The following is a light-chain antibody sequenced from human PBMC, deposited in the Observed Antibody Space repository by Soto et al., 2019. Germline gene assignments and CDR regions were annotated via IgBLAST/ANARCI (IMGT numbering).Light chain of an antibody. Sequence: DIQMTQSPSSLSASVGERVTISCRASQSISNYLNWYQQKPGKATKLLFYAASSLQSGVPSRFSGSGSGTDFTLTISSLQPGDFATYYCQLSYSTLALTFGGGTKVEIK. V-gene: IGKV1-39*01. CDR3: QLSYSTLALT. CDR2: AAS. CDR1: QSISNY. J-gene: IGKJ4*01.